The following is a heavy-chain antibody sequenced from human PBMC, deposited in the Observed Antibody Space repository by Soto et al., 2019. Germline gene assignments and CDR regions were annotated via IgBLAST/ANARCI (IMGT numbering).Heavy chain of an antibody. V-gene: IGHV3-23*01. CDR1: GFTFSTHA. J-gene: IGHJ4*02. Sequence: EVQLLESGGGLVQPGGSLRLSCAVSGFTFSTHAMSWVRQAPGKGLEWVSGTSATGSTTYYADSVQGQFTISRDNSKNTLYLQMNSLRAEDTAVYYCAKQSKWSSISCYSGGSTCPLDCWGQGTLVTVSS. CDR2: TSATGSTT. D-gene: IGHD2-2*02. CDR3: AKQSKWSSISCYSGGSTCPLDC.